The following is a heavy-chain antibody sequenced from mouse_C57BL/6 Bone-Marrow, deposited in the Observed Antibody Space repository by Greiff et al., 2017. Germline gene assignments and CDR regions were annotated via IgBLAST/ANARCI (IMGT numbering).Heavy chain of an antibody. D-gene: IGHD2-4*01. Sequence: VQLQQSGPELVKPGASVKISCKASGYSFTGYYMNWVKQSPEKSLEWIGEINPSTGGTTYNQKFKAKATLTVDKSSSTAYMQLKSLTSEDSAVYYCARPIYYDYEAWFAYWGQGTLVTVSA. V-gene: IGHV1-42*01. CDR2: INPSTGGT. CDR3: ARPIYYDYEAWFAY. CDR1: GYSFTGYY. J-gene: IGHJ3*01.